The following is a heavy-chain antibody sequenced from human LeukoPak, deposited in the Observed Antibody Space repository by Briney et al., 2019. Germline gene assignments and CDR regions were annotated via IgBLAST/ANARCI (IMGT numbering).Heavy chain of an antibody. J-gene: IGHJ4*02. V-gene: IGHV3-21*01. D-gene: IGHD6-19*01. CDR2: ISSSSSYI. CDR3: ARDQDSSGWSPFDY. CDR1: GFTFSSYS. Sequence: GGSLRLSCAASGFTFSSYSMNWVRQAPGKGLEWVSSISSSSSYIYYADSVKGRFTISRDNAKNSLYLQMNSLRAEDTAVYYCARDQDSSGWSPFDYWGQRTLVTVSS.